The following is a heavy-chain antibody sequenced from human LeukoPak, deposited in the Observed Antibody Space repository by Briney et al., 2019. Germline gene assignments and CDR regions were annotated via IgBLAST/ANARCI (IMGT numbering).Heavy chain of an antibody. D-gene: IGHD1-14*01. CDR1: GASMSTYY. CDR3: ARNFPGRTEDV. J-gene: IGHJ6*04. V-gene: IGHV4-59*01. Sequence: PSETLSLTCTVSGASMSTYYWTWVRQSPGKGLEWLGYIYHTTTRYNPSLKGRVTISADMSQNQFSLKVTSVTAADTAIYYCARNFPGRTEDVWGKGTTVIVSS. CDR2: IYHTTT.